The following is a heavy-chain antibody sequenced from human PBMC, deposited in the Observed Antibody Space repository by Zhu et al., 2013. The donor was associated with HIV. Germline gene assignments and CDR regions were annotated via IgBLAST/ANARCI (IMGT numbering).Heavy chain of an antibody. CDR1: GYTFAGYY. Sequence: QVQLVQSGAEVKKPGASVKVSPRKASGYTFAGYYIHWVRQAPGQGLEWMGWINPNSGGTNYAQKFQGRVTTTRDTSINTAYMELIRLRSDDTAVYYCARGEANWGPKVGLDIWGQGTMVTVSS. V-gene: IGHV1-2*02. CDR3: ARGEANWGPKVGLDI. D-gene: IGHD7-27*01. J-gene: IGHJ3*02. CDR2: INPNSGGT.